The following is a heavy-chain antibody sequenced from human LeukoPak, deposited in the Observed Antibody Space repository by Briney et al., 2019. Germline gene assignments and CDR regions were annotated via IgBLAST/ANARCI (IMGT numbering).Heavy chain of an antibody. CDR1: GYTFTSYY. D-gene: IGHD3-10*01. CDR3: AREGYGSGTYLDY. CDR2: INTNDGGT. Sequence: GASVKVSCKASGYTFTSYYMHWVRQAPGQGLAWMGRINTNDGGTNYARKFQGRVTMTRDMSTSTVYMELSSLRSEDTAVYYCAREGYGSGTYLDYWGQGTLVTVSS. J-gene: IGHJ4*02. V-gene: IGHV1-46*01.